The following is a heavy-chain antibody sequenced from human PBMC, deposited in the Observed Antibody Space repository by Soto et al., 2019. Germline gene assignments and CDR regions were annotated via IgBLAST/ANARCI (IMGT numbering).Heavy chain of an antibody. J-gene: IGHJ4*02. CDR3: ARGTGDYDFWSGYHATDYFDY. CDR1: GFTFSSYS. Sequence: EVQLVESGGGLVKPGGSLRLSCAASGFTFSSYSMNWVRQAPGKGLEWVSSITSSSSYIYYADLLKGRFTISRDNAKKSLYPQMNSLRAEDTAVYFCARGTGDYDFWSGYHATDYFDYWGQGTLVTVSS. D-gene: IGHD3-3*01. CDR2: ITSSSSYI. V-gene: IGHV3-21*02.